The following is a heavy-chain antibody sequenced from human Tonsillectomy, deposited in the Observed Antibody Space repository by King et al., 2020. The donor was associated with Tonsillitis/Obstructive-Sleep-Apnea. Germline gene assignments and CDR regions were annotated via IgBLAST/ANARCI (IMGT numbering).Heavy chain of an antibody. V-gene: IGHV3-9*01. J-gene: IGHJ6*03. CDR3: AKDKWVTPRFSYMDV. D-gene: IGHD2-21*02. CDR1: GFTFDDYA. Sequence: VQLVESGGGLVQPGRSLRLSCAASGFTFDDYAMHWVRQAPGKGLEWVSSISWNSGSIGYADSVKGRFTISRDNAKKSLYLQMKSLRAEDTGLYYCAKDKWVTPRFSYMDVWGKGTTVTVSS. CDR2: ISWNSGSI.